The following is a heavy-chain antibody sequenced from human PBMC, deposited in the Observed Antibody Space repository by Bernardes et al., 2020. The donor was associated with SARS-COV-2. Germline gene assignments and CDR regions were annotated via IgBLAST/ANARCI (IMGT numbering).Heavy chain of an antibody. CDR1: GDSLSTYY. J-gene: IGHJ4*02. CDR3: SRVTLDTSGYYHTVFDY. CDR2: IYYTGSA. Sequence: SETLSLTCTVSGDSLSTYYWSWIRQPPGKGLEWIAFIYYTGSANYNPSLKSRVTLSVDTSENQFSLNLRSVTAADTAIYYCSRVTLDTSGYYHTVFDYWGQGALV. V-gene: IGHV4-59*01. D-gene: IGHD3-22*01.